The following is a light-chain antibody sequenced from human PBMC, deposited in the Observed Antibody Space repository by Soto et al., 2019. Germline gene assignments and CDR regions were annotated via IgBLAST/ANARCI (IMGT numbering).Light chain of an antibody. CDR3: HQYDSSPLT. CDR1: QSVSSSY. V-gene: IGKV3-20*01. J-gene: IGKJ4*01. Sequence: EIVLTQSPGTLSLSPGERATLSCRASQSVSSSYLAWYQQKPGQAPRLLIYGASSRATGIPDRFSGSGSGTDFTLGIRRLEPEDFAVYYCHQYDSSPLTFGGGTKVEIK. CDR2: GAS.